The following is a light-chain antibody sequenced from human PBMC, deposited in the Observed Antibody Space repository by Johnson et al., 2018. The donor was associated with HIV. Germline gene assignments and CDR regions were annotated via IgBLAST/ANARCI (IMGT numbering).Light chain of an antibody. Sequence: QLVLTQPPSVSAAPGQKVTISCSGSSSNIGNNYVSWYQQLPGTAPKLLIYDNDKRPSGIPDRFSGSKSGTSATLGITGLQTGDEADYYCETWDSSLSGVFGTGTTVTVL. CDR2: DND. CDR3: ETWDSSLSGV. J-gene: IGLJ1*01. V-gene: IGLV1-51*01. CDR1: SSNIGNNY.